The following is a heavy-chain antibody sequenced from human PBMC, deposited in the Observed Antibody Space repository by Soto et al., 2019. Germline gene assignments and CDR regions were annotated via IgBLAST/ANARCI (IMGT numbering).Heavy chain of an antibody. V-gene: IGHV4-38-2*02. CDR2: VYLSGHT. CDR1: GYSVTSGSY. Sequence: PSETLSLTCTVSGYSVTSGSYWGWFRQPPEKGLEWIGSVYLSGHTYHNPSLMSRVTISIDRSKNQFSLKLTSVTAADTAVYCCARARIVVSGTIVDFRGLGTLVTVSS. J-gene: IGHJ4*02. D-gene: IGHD1-7*01. CDR3: ARARIVVSGTIVDF.